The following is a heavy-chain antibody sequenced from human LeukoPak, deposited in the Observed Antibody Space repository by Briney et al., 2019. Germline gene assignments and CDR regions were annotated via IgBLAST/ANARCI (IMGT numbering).Heavy chain of an antibody. CDR3: ARERAHYDYVWGSYRPKTFDY. CDR1: GGSISSYY. V-gene: IGHV4-59*12. CDR2: IYHSGST. D-gene: IGHD3-16*02. Sequence: SETLSLTCTVSGGSISSYYWSWIRQPPGKGLEWIGEIYHSGSTNYNPSLKSRVTISVDKSKNQSSLKLSSVTAADTAVYYCARERAHYDYVWGSYRPKTFDYWGQGTLVTVSS. J-gene: IGHJ4*02.